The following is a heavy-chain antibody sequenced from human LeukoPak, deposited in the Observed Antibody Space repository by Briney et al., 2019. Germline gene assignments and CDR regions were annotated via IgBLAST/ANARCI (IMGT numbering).Heavy chain of an antibody. D-gene: IGHD3-10*02. J-gene: IGHJ6*04. V-gene: IGHV3-23*01. CDR3: AELGITMIGGV. Sequence: GGSLRLSCAASGFTFSSYAMTWVRQAPGKGLEWGSTISGSGDIIYYADSVKGRFTISRDNPKNTLYLQMNSLRAEDTAVYYCAELGITMIGGVWGKGTTVTISS. CDR2: ISGSGDII. CDR1: GFTFSSYA.